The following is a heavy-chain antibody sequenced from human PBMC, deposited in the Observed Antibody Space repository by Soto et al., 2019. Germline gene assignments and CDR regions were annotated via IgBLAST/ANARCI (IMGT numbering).Heavy chain of an antibody. J-gene: IGHJ4*02. CDR1: GYTFTSYD. CDR3: ERNLSGDNVDY. V-gene: IGHV1-8*01. D-gene: IGHD4-17*01. CDR2: MNPHSGNT. Sequence: ASVKVSCKASGYTFTSYDINWVRQATGQGLEWMGWMNPHSGNTGYAQKFQGRVTMTRNTSISTAYVELSSLRSEDTAVYYCERNLSGDNVDYWSQGILVSVCS.